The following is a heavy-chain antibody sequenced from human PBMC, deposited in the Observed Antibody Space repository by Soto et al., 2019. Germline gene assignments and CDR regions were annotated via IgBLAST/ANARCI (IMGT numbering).Heavy chain of an antibody. D-gene: IGHD3-10*01. CDR3: AKEGRFGELATDY. Sequence: GGSLRLSCAASGFTFSSYGMHWVRQAPGKGLEWVAVISYDGSNKYYADSVKGRFTISRDNSKNTLYLQMNSLRAEDTAVYYCAKEGRFGELATDYWGQGTLVTVSS. CDR1: GFTFSSYG. J-gene: IGHJ4*02. V-gene: IGHV3-30*18. CDR2: ISYDGSNK.